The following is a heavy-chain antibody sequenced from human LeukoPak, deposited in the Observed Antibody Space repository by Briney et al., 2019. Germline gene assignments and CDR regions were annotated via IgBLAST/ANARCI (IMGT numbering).Heavy chain of an antibody. Sequence: GGSLRLSCAASGFTFSSYAMSWVRQAPGKRLEWVSAISGSGGSTYYADSVKGRFTISRDNSQNTLYLQMNTLRAEDTAVYYCAKVVSGYHFDYWGQGTLVTVSS. CDR2: ISGSGGST. CDR3: AKVVSGYHFDY. J-gene: IGHJ4*02. CDR1: GFTFSSYA. V-gene: IGHV3-23*01. D-gene: IGHD5-12*01.